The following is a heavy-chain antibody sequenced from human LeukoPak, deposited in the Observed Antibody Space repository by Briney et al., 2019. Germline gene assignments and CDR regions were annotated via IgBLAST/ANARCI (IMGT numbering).Heavy chain of an antibody. D-gene: IGHD2-21*02. CDR1: GFPFSGSG. CDR3: AKDKDTPATAQPQRGYFES. V-gene: IGHV3-33*06. CDR2: VWYDGSHQ. J-gene: IGHJ4*02. Sequence: PGGSLRLSCAASGFPFSGSGMHWVRQAPGKGLEWVSVVWYDGSHQYYADSVKGRFTISRDNSKNTVDLQMNSLRVEDTAVYFCAKDKDTPATAQPQRGYFESSGQGTLVTVSS.